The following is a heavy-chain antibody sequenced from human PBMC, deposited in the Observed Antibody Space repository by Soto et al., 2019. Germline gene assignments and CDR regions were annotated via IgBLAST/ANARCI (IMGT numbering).Heavy chain of an antibody. J-gene: IGHJ4*02. CDR1: GFTFSSYG. Sequence: QVPLVESGGGVVQPGRSLRLSCAASGFTFSSYGMHWVRQAPGKGLEWVAVIWYDGSNKYYADSVKGRFTISRDNSKNTLYLQMNSLRAEDTAVYYCAREGYCSSTSCYGQFDYWGQGTLVTVSS. CDR3: AREGYCSSTSCYGQFDY. CDR2: IWYDGSNK. V-gene: IGHV3-33*01. D-gene: IGHD2-2*01.